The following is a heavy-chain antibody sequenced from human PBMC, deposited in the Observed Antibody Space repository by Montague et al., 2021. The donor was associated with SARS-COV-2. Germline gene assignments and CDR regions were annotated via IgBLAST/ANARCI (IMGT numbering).Heavy chain of an antibody. CDR3: AGQYGDYSDNAVTV. CDR2: VSYSGST. CDR1: GDSISYRSYY. J-gene: IGHJ3*01. V-gene: IGHV4-39*01. D-gene: IGHD4-17*01. Sequence: SETLSLTCTVSGDSISYRSYYWGCIRQPPGKGLEWIVTVSYSGSTYYNASLKSRVTIYVDTSKNQFSLKLTSATAADTAIYYCAGQYGDYSDNAVTVWGQGTMVIVSS.